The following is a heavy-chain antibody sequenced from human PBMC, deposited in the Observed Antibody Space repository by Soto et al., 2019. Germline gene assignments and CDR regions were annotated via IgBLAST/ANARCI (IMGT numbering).Heavy chain of an antibody. CDR2: IYYSGNT. CDR3: ARYFQSHDNAWYEVARTNWFDP. Sequence: PSETLSLTCAVSGGSISSSNYYWGWIRQPPGKGLEWIGSIYYSGNTYYNPSLKSRVTISVDTSKNQLSLNLNSVTAADTAVYYCARYFQSHDNAWYEVARTNWFDPWGQGTLVTVSS. CDR1: GGSISSSNYY. D-gene: IGHD6-13*01. V-gene: IGHV4-39*01. J-gene: IGHJ5*02.